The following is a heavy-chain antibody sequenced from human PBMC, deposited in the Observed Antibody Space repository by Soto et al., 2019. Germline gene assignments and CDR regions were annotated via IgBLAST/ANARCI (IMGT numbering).Heavy chain of an antibody. CDR3: ARDLAYYCSGGSCYSGYFQH. CDR1: GYTFTSYY. D-gene: IGHD2-15*01. Sequence: ASVKVSCKAAGYTFTSYYMHWVRQAPGQGLEWMGIINPSVGTTSYVQKLQGRVTMTRDTSTSTVYMELSSLRSEDTAVYYCARDLAYYCSGGSCYSGYFQHWGQGTLVTVSS. CDR2: INPSVGTT. J-gene: IGHJ1*01. V-gene: IGHV1-46*01.